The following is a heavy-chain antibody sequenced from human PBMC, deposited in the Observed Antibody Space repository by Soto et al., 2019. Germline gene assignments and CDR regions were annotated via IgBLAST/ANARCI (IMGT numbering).Heavy chain of an antibody. V-gene: IGHV3-9*01. CDR1: GFTFDDYA. CDR3: AKXXXXXXMVRGAPDY. D-gene: IGHD3-10*01. Sequence: GGSLRLSCAASGFTFDDYAMHWVRQAPGKGLEWVSGISWNSGSIGYADSVKGRFTISRDNAKNSLYLQMNSLRAEDTALYYCAKXXXXXXMVRGAPDYWGQGTLVTVSS. J-gene: IGHJ4*02. CDR2: ISWNSGSI.